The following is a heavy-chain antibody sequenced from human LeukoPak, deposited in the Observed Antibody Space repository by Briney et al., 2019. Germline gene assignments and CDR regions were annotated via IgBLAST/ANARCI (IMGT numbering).Heavy chain of an antibody. D-gene: IGHD1-14*01. CDR1: GGSISSYY. Sequence: SETLSLTCTVSGGSISSYYWSWIRQPPGKGLEWIGYIYYSGSTNYNPSLESRVTISVDTSKNQFSLKLSSVTAADTAVYYCARSVYGGAFDIWGQGTMVTVSS. V-gene: IGHV4-59*01. J-gene: IGHJ3*02. CDR2: IYYSGST. CDR3: ARSVYGGAFDI.